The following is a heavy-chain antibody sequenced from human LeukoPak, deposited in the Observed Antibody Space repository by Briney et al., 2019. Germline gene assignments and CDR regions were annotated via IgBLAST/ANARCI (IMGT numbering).Heavy chain of an antibody. J-gene: IGHJ4*02. CDR1: GYTLTELS. V-gene: IGHV1-24*01. CDR2: FDPEDGET. CDR3: ATDPVGYCSANGCYSVDY. D-gene: IGHD2-15*01. Sequence: ASVKVSCKVSGYTLTELSMHWVRQAPGKGLEWMGGFDPEDGETIYAQKFQGRVTMTEDTSTDTTYMELASLRSDDTAMYYCATDPVGYCSANGCYSVDYWGQGTLVTVSS.